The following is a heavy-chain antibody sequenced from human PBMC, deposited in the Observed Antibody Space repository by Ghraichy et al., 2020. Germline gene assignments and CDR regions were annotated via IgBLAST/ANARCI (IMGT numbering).Heavy chain of an antibody. D-gene: IGHD3-10*01. V-gene: IGHV3-23*01. J-gene: IGHJ5*02. Sequence: GGSLRLSCAASGFTFSSYAMSWVRQAPGKGLEWVSAISGSGGSTYYADSVKGRFTISRDNSKNTLYLQMNSLRAEDTAVYYCAKTGGGLLPRLGRFDPWGQGTLVTVSS. CDR1: GFTFSSYA. CDR3: AKTGGGLLPRLGRFDP. CDR2: ISGSGGST.